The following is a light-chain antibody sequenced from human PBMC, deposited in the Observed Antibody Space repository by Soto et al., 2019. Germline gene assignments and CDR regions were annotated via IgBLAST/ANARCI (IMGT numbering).Light chain of an antibody. CDR2: KAS. Sequence: DIQMTQSPSTLSASVGDRVSITCRASHSIGTCLAWHQQKPGKAPKTLINKASNLETAVPPRFNGSGSGTEFTLTISSLQPDDFAPYFCQQYYTSPYTFGQGTKLEIK. J-gene: IGKJ2*01. CDR1: HSIGTC. CDR3: QQYYTSPYT. V-gene: IGKV1-5*03.